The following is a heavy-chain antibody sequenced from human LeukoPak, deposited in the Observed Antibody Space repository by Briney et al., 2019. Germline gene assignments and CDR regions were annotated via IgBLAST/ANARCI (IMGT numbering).Heavy chain of an antibody. CDR1: GFTVSSYY. CDR2: IYSGGST. J-gene: IGHJ6*02. D-gene: IGHD4-11*01. Sequence: GGSLRLSCAASGFTVSSYYMTWVRQAPGKGLEWGSVIYSGGSTYYADSVKGRVAISRDNSKNTVFLQMNSVRAADTALYYCARSYSNHLFGMDVWGQGTTVTVSS. CDR3: ARSYSNHLFGMDV. V-gene: IGHV3-66*01.